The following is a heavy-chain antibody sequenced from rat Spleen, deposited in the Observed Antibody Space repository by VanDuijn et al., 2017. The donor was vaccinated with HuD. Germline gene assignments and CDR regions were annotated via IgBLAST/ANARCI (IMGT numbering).Heavy chain of an antibody. CDR2: MWNTGGT. J-gene: IGHJ2*01. CDR3: ASLTTGAGFDY. V-gene: IGHV2-41*01. D-gene: IGHD1-10*01. CDR1: GFSLTTYN. Sequence: QVQLKETGPDLVQLTQTLSITCTVSGFSLTTYNVHWVRQPPGKGLEWMGAMWNTGGTRYNSALKSRLSISKDTSKSQVFLKMNSLQTEDTATYYCASLTTGAGFDYWGQGVMVTVSS.